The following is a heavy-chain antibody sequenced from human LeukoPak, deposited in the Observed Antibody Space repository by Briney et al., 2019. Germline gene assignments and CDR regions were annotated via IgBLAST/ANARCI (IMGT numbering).Heavy chain of an antibody. D-gene: IGHD4-17*01. CDR3: AVETTVTNWFDP. CDR1: GGSVSSGSYY. CDR2: IYYSGST. V-gene: IGHV4-61*01. J-gene: IGHJ5*02. Sequence: SETLSLTCTVSGGSVSSGSYYWSWIRQPRGRGLEWIGYIYYSGSTNYNPSLKSRFTISVDTSKNQFSLKLSSVTAADTAVYYCAVETTVTNWFDPWGQGTLVTVSS.